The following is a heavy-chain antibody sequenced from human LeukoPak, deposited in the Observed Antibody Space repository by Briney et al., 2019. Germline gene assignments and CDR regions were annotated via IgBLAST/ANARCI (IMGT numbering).Heavy chain of an antibody. J-gene: IGHJ3*02. Sequence: SETLSLTCTVSSGSISTYYWSWIRQPPGKGLEWLGYIYYSGSTSYNPSLKSRVTISADTSKNQFSLKLSSVTAADTAVYYCARDRRNVVVVDAFDIWGQRTMVTFSS. D-gene: IGHD2-15*01. CDR1: SGSISTYY. CDR2: IYYSGST. CDR3: ARDRRNVVVVDAFDI. V-gene: IGHV4-59*01.